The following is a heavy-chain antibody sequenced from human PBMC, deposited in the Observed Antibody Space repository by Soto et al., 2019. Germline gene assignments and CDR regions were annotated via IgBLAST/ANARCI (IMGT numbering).Heavy chain of an antibody. CDR1: GFTLSTYA. CDR3: AKGGPY. J-gene: IGHJ4*01. V-gene: IGHV3-23*01. CDR2: IRGSGVNA. Sequence: TLKICCAGSGFTLSTYAMTWCRQAPGKGLEWVSAIRGSGVNAYYTDSVKGRLTISRDNSKRTLYLQMNSLRAEDTAVYYCAKGGPYW.